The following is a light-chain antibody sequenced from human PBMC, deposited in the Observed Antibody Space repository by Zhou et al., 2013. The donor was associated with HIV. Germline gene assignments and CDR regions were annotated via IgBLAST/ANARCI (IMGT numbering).Light chain of an antibody. V-gene: IGKV1-9*01. CDR3: QQCNSYPWT. J-gene: IGKJ1*01. CDR1: QGMNNY. CDR2: ATS. Sequence: EIQLTQSPSFLSTSVGDRVTITCRASQGMNNYLAWYQQKPGKAPTLLIHATSTLQKGVPSRFSGSGSGTHFTLTISNLQPDDLGTYYCQQCNSYPWTFGQGTKVEIK.